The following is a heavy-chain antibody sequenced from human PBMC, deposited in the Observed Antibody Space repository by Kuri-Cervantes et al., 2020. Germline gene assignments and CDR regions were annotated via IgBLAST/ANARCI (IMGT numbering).Heavy chain of an antibody. CDR2: ISASAKST. CDR1: GFTFYSHS. V-gene: IGHV3-23*01. J-gene: IGHJ3*02. CDR3: ARDVARRYSYEDAFDI. D-gene: IGHD5-18*01. Sequence: GESLKISCAASGFTFYSHSMNWVRQAPGKGLEWVSVISASAKSTFYADSVKGRFTVSRDNAKNPLYLQMNSLRAEDTAVYYCARDVARRYSYEDAFDIWGQGTMVTVSS.